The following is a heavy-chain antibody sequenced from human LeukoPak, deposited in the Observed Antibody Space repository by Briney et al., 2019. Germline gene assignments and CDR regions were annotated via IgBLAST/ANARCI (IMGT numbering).Heavy chain of an antibody. CDR1: GFTFSSYG. CDR3: AKDPGSGSYYPYYFDY. D-gene: IGHD3-10*01. V-gene: IGHV3-30*02. CDR2: IRYDGNNK. Sequence: GGSLRLSCAASGFTFSSYGMHWVRQAPDKGLEWVAFIRYDGNNKYYTDSVKGRFTISRDNSKNTLYLQMNSLRAEDTAVYLCAKDPGSGSYYPYYFDYWGQGTLVTVSS. J-gene: IGHJ4*02.